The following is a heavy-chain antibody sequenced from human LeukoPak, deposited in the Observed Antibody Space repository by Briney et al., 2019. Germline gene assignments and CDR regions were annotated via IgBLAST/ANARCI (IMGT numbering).Heavy chain of an antibody. D-gene: IGHD3-10*01. V-gene: IGHV3-66*01. J-gene: IGHJ4*02. CDR1: GFTVSSKY. CDR2: LYSDGST. Sequence: GGSLRLSCAASGFTVSSKYMSWVRQAPGKGLEWVSILYSDGSTYYADSVEGRFTISRDNSKNTLYLQMNSLRAEDTAVYYCANLPYRIWFGIDYWGQGTLVTVSS. CDR3: ANLPYRIWFGIDY.